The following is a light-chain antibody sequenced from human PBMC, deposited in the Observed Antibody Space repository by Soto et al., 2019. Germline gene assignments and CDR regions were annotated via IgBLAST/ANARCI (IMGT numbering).Light chain of an antibody. V-gene: IGKV1-5*03. CDR1: QSISPW. CDR3: QQYHSYPIT. Sequence: DIQMTQSPSTLSASVGDRVTITCRASQSISPWLAWYQQKPGKAPKLLIYQASNLESGVPSRFSGSGSGTEFSLTISSLQPDDFATYYCQQYHSYPITFGQGTRPEIK. CDR2: QAS. J-gene: IGKJ5*01.